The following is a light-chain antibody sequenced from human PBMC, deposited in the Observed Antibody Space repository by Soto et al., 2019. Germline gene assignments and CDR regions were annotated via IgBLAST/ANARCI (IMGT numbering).Light chain of an antibody. CDR1: SCDIGGYNY. J-gene: IGLJ1*01. CDR3: SSYTSSGLYV. CDR2: DVS. Sequence: QSVLTQPASVSGSPGQSVTISCTGTSCDIGGYNYVAWYQQHPAKAPKLMIYDVSNRASGISNRFSGSKSGNTASLIVCGLQAEDEADYFCSSYTSSGLYVFGAGTKLTVL. V-gene: IGLV2-14*01.